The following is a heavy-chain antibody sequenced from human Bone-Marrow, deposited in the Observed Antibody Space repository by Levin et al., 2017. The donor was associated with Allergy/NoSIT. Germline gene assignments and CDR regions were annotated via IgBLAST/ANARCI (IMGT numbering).Heavy chain of an antibody. V-gene: IGHV3-23*01. Sequence: ASVKVSCAASGFTFSSYAMSWVRQAPGKGLEWVSAISGSGGGTYYADSAKGRFTIFRENSKNTLYLQMNSLRAEDTAVYYCAKESRYCSSTSCYENHVLGAFDIWGQGTMVSVSS. CDR1: GFTFSSYA. CDR3: AKESRYCSSTSCYENHVLGAFDI. J-gene: IGHJ3*02. D-gene: IGHD2-2*01. CDR2: ISGSGGGT.